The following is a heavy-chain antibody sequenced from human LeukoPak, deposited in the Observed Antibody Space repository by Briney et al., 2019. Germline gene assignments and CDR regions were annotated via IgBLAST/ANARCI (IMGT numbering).Heavy chain of an antibody. CDR3: ARPTTGYSSSWYALGY. Sequence: GRSLRLSCAASGFTFSSYGMHWVRQAPGKGLEWVAVISFDGGKKYYGDSVKGRFTISRDNSKKTLYLQMNSLRAEDTAVYYCARPTTGYSSSWYALGYWGQGTLVTVSS. CDR1: GFTFSSYG. D-gene: IGHD6-13*01. J-gene: IGHJ4*02. V-gene: IGHV3-30*03. CDR2: ISFDGGKK.